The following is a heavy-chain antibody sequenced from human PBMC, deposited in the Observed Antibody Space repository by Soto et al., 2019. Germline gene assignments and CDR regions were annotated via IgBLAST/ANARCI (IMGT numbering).Heavy chain of an antibody. CDR3: AKAGRPYYDLWSENRFDP. D-gene: IGHD3-3*01. V-gene: IGHV3-23*01. CDR1: GFTFSNYA. J-gene: IGHJ5*02. Sequence: GGSLRLSCAASGFTFSNYAMTWVRQAPGKGPEWVSSLSGSGGATYYADSVKGRFTISRDDSKNTLYLQMNSLRAEDTAIYYCAKAGRPYYDLWSENRFDPWGQGTLVTVAS. CDR2: LSGSGGAT.